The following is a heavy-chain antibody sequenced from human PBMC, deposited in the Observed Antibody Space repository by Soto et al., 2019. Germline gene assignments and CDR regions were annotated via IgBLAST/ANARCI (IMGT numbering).Heavy chain of an antibody. CDR1: GGSISSYY. Sequence: SETLSLTCTVSGGSISSYYWSWIRQPPGKGLEWIGYIYYSGSTNYNPSLKSRVTISDDTSTNQFFLTLNSVTATDTAVYYCARDFLGGEYPSYNNMDVWGQGTTVTVSS. J-gene: IGHJ6*02. V-gene: IGHV4-59*12. CDR2: IYYSGST. CDR3: ARDFLGGEYPSYNNMDV. D-gene: IGHD1-1*01.